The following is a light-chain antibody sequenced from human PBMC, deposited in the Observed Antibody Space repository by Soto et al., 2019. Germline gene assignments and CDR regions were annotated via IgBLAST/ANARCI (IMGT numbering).Light chain of an antibody. CDR1: QSISSW. CDR2: KAS. Sequence: DIQMTQSPSTLSASVGDRVTITCRASQSISSWLAWYQQKPGKAPKLLIYKASSLESGVPSRFSGSGSGTEFTLTISGLQPDDFATYYCQQYNSYSRTFGQGTKVDNK. CDR3: QQYNSYSRT. V-gene: IGKV1-5*03. J-gene: IGKJ1*01.